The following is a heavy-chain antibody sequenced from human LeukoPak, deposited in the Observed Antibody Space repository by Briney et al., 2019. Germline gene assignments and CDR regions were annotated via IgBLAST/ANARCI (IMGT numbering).Heavy chain of an antibody. V-gene: IGHV4-59*01. CDR3: ARDRTRYSGRGLGN. D-gene: IGHD3-10*01. CDR1: GGSISTYY. J-gene: IGHJ4*02. CDR2: IFNSENT. Sequence: SETLSLTCTGSGGSISTYYWSWIRQPPGKGLEWIGYIFNSENTNYNPSLRGRVTISVDTSKNQLSLNLNSVTAADTAVYYCARDRTRYSGRGLGNWGQGILVTVSS.